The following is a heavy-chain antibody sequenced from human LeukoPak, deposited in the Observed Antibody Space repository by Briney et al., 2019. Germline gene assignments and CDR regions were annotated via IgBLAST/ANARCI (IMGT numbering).Heavy chain of an antibody. V-gene: IGHV1-2*02. Sequence: ASVKVSCKASGYTFTGYYMHWVRQAPGQGLEWMGWINPNSGGTNYAQKFQGRVTMTRDTSISTAYMELSRLRSDDTAVYYCAREGGAVAGYDAFDIWGQGTMVTVSS. D-gene: IGHD6-19*01. CDR2: INPNSGGT. CDR1: GYTFTGYY. J-gene: IGHJ3*02. CDR3: AREGGAVAGYDAFDI.